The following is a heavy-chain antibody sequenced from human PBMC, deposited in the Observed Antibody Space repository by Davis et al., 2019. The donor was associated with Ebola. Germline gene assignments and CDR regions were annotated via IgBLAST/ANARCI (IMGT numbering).Heavy chain of an antibody. J-gene: IGHJ4*01. CDR2: INHSGST. V-gene: IGHV4-34*01. D-gene: IGHD2-15*01. CDR3: ARSVSGGRASDY. Sequence: MPSETLSLNCAVYGGSFSGYYWSWIRQPPGKGLEWIGEINHSGSTNYNPSLKSRVAISVDTSKNQFSLNLNSLTAADTAVYYCARSVSGGRASDYWGHGTLVTVSS. CDR1: GGSFSGYY.